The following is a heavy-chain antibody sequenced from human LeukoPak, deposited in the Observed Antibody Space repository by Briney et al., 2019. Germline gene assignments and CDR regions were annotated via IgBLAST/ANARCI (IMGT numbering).Heavy chain of an antibody. CDR1: GGSFSGYY. J-gene: IGHJ3*02. Sequence: PSETLSLTCAVYGGSFSGYYWSWIRQPPGKGLEWIGEINHSGSTNYNPSLKSRVTISVDTSKDQFSLKLSSVTAADTAVYYCARARDAFDIWGQGTMVTVSS. CDR2: INHSGST. CDR3: ARARDAFDI. V-gene: IGHV4-34*01.